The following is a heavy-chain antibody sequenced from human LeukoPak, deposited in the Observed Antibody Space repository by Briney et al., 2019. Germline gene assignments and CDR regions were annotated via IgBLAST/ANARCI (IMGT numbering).Heavy chain of an antibody. CDR1: GGSFSGYY. D-gene: IGHD5-18*01. Sequence: SETLSLTCAVYGGSFSGYYWSWIRQPPGKGLEWIREINHSGSTNYNPSLKSRVTISVDTSKNQFSLKLSSVTAADTAVYYCARHPQRGYSYGYFDPWGQGTLVTVSS. CDR2: INHSGST. CDR3: ARHPQRGYSYGYFDP. V-gene: IGHV4-34*01. J-gene: IGHJ5*02.